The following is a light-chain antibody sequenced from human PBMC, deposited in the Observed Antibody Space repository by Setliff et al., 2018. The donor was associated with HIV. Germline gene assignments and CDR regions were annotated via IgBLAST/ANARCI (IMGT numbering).Light chain of an antibody. V-gene: IGLV2-23*02. J-gene: IGLJ1*01. CDR3: CSYSRSTVPYV. CDR1: SSDIGGHNL. Sequence: QSALAQVASESGSLGQLITISCTGSSSDIGGHNLVSWFRVDPGKAPKLIIYNVYLLASGVSPRFSASKSGNTASLTIFGLQSEDEGDYYCCSYSRSTVPYVFGSGTKVTVL. CDR2: NVY.